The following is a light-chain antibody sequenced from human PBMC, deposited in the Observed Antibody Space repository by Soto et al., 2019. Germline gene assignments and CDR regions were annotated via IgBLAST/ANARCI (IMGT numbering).Light chain of an antibody. J-gene: IGKJ2*01. CDR2: GTS. CDR3: QFFGSSRYT. CDR1: QSISSNY. V-gene: IGKV3-20*01. Sequence: EIVLTQSPGILSLSPGERATLACRASQSISSNYLAWYQQKPGQAPRLLIYGTSSRATGIPDRFSGSGSGTDFTLTISRLEPEDFAVYYCQFFGSSRYTFGQGTELEIK.